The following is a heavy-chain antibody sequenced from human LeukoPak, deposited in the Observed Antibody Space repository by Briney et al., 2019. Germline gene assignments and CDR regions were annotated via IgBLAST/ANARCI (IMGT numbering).Heavy chain of an antibody. CDR3: ARQYFTSGKYYYGMDV. CDR1: GGSITNYY. V-gene: IGHV4-4*07. Sequence: SETLSLTCTVSGGSITNYYWTWIRQPARKGLEWIGGIYTSGSTTYSPSLKSRVIMSVDTSKNQFSLQLSSVTAADTAVYYCARQYFTSGKYYYGMDVWGQGTTVTVSS. CDR2: IYTSGST. D-gene: IGHD2/OR15-2a*01. J-gene: IGHJ6*02.